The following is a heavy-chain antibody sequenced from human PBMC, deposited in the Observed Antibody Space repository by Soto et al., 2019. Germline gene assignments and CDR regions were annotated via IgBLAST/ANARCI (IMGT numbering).Heavy chain of an antibody. CDR2: IDPSDSYT. Sequence: PGESLKISCKGSGYSFTSYWISWVRQMPGKGLEWMGRIDPSDSYTNYSPSFQGHVTISADKSISTAYLQWGSLKASDTAMYYCARPPGYCSSTSCYGTDYWGQGTLVTVSS. D-gene: IGHD2-2*01. CDR3: ARPPGYCSSTSCYGTDY. V-gene: IGHV5-10-1*01. J-gene: IGHJ4*02. CDR1: GYSFTSYW.